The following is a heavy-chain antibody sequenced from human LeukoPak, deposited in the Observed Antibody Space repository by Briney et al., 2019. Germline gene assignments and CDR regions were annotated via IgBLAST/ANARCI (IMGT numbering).Heavy chain of an antibody. V-gene: IGHV5-51*01. J-gene: IGHJ1*01. CDR1: GYSFTSYW. D-gene: IGHD2/OR15-2a*01. CDR2: IYPGYSDT. Sequence: GESLKISCKGSGYSFTSYWIGWVRQMPGKGLERMWIIYPGYSDTRYSPSFQGQVTISAEKSISTAYLQWSSLKASDTAMYYCASDTTSRVRGPGKHWGQGTLVTVFS. CDR3: ASDTTSRVRGPGKH.